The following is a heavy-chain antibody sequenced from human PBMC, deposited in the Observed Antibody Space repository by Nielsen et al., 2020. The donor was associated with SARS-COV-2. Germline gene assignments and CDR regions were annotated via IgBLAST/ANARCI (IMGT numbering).Heavy chain of an antibody. Sequence: ASVKVSCKASGYTFSTYAMNWVRQAPGQGLEWMGWISAYNGNTNYAQKLQGRVTMTTDTSTSTAYMELRSLRSDDTAVYYCARDWYSSSSYHYYMDVWGKGTTVTVSS. CDR1: GYTFSTYA. V-gene: IGHV1-18*01. D-gene: IGHD6-6*01. CDR2: ISAYNGNT. CDR3: ARDWYSSSSYHYYMDV. J-gene: IGHJ6*03.